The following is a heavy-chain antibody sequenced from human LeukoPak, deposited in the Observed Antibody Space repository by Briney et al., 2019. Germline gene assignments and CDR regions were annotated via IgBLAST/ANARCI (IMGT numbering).Heavy chain of an antibody. V-gene: IGHV3-7*01. Sequence: GGSLRLSCAASGFTYSDYWMSWVRQAPGKGLEWVAFINHDGSQKSYLDSVEGRFAVSRDNDKNSVSLQMKSLRPEDTAVYYCARVQDFGDYVFDYWGQGTLVTVSS. J-gene: IGHJ4*02. D-gene: IGHD4-17*01. CDR1: GFTYSDYW. CDR2: INHDGSQK. CDR3: ARVQDFGDYVFDY.